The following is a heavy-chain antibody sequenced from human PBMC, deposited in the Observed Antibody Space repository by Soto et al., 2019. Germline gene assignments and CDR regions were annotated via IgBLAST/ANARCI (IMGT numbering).Heavy chain of an antibody. J-gene: IGHJ4*02. CDR2: IYYSGST. CDR1: GGSINSGGYY. CDR3: ARAVRQWFDFDY. V-gene: IGHV4-31*03. Sequence: QVQLQESGPGLVKPSQTLSLTCTVSGGSINSGGYYWSWIRQHPGKGLEWIGYIYYSGSTYYNPSLKSRVTISVDTYKNQFSLKLSSVTAADTAVYYCARAVRQWFDFDYWGQGTLVTVSS. D-gene: IGHD3-22*01.